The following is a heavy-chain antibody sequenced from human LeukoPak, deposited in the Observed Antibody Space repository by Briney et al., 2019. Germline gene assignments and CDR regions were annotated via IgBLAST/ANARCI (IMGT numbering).Heavy chain of an antibody. CDR2: INPNSGGT. D-gene: IGHD5-18*01. J-gene: IGHJ4*02. Sequence: ASVKVSCKASGYTFTGYYMHWVRQAPGPGLEWMGWINPNSGGTNYAQKFQGRVTMTRDTSISTAYMELSRLRSDDTAVYYCARDLRGYSYETKWGQGTLVTVSS. V-gene: IGHV1-2*02. CDR1: GYTFTGYY. CDR3: ARDLRGYSYETK.